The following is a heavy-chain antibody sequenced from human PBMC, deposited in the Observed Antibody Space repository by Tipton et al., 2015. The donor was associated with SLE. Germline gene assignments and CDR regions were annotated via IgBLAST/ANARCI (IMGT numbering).Heavy chain of an antibody. V-gene: IGHV3-21*01. Sequence: SLRLSCAASGFTFSSYSMNWVRQAPGKGLEWVSSISSSSSYIYYADSVKDRFTISRDNAKNSLYLQMNSLRAEDTAVYYCARDAGYSGYAQWGQGTLVTVSS. CDR1: GFTFSSYS. CDR2: ISSSSSYI. J-gene: IGHJ4*02. CDR3: ARDAGYSGYAQ. D-gene: IGHD5-12*01.